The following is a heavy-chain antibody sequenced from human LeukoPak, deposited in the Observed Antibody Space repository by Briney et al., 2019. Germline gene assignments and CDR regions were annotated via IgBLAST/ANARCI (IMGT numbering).Heavy chain of an antibody. CDR2: ISESSRTI. CDR1: GFAFSSYS. D-gene: IGHD1-1*01. V-gene: IGHV3-48*01. CDR3: ARDWRTGTTFD. Sequence: RGGSLRLSCAASGFAFSSYSMNWVRQAPGKGLEWVSFISESSRTIYYADSVKGRFTISRDNAKNSLYLQMNSLRAEDTAIYYCARDWRTGTTFDWGQGTLVTVSS. J-gene: IGHJ4*02.